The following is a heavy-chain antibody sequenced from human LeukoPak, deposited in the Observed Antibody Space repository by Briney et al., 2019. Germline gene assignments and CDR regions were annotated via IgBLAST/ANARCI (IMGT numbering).Heavy chain of an antibody. CDR3: AKITKATTPNY. V-gene: IGHV3-23*01. Sequence: GGSLRLSCAASGLTFSNYAMNWVRQASGKGLEWVSGITDSGRKTYYADSVKGRFSVSRDNSRNTVYLQLSDLRAEDTAVYYCAKITKATTPNYWGQGTLVTVSS. J-gene: IGHJ4*02. CDR2: ITDSGRKT. D-gene: IGHD4-17*01. CDR1: GLTFSNYA.